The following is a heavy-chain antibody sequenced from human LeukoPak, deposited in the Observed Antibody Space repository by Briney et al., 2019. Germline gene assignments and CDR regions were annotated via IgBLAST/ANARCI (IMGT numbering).Heavy chain of an antibody. CDR2: IYYSGNT. Sequence: PSETLSLTCIVSGGSISNSNYYWGWIRQPPGKGLEWIGNIYYSGNTYYNSSLKSRVTISVDTSKNQFSLKLSSVTAADTAVYYCASLLNGGVAHWFDPWGQGTLVTVSS. D-gene: IGHD7-27*01. V-gene: IGHV4-39*01. CDR3: ASLLNGGVAHWFDP. J-gene: IGHJ5*02. CDR1: GGSISNSNYY.